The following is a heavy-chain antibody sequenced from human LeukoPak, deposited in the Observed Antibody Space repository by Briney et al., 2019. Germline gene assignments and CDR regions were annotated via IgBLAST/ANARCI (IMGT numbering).Heavy chain of an antibody. CDR3: ASYRRAYDI. J-gene: IGHJ3*02. Sequence: GGSLRLSCAASGLTVSSTSMTWVRQAPGKGLEWVSDFLNDGRIYYADSVKGRFTISKDNSQNTVNLQMDNLRAEDAAIYYCASYRRAYDIWGQGTVVTAAS. D-gene: IGHD1-26*01. V-gene: IGHV3-53*01. CDR2: FLNDGRI. CDR1: GLTVSSTS.